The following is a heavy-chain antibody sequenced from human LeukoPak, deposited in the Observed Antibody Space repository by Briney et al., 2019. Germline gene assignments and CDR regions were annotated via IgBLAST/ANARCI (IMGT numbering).Heavy chain of an antibody. D-gene: IGHD3-3*01. CDR1: GYTFTSYG. V-gene: IGHV1-18*01. CDR2: ISGYNGNT. Sequence: ASVKVSCKASGYTFTSYGISWVRQAPGQGLEWMGWISGYNGNTNYAQNLQGRVTMITDTSTSTAYMELRSLRSDGTAVYYCARGGVYYDFWSAFGYWGQGTLVTVSS. CDR3: ARGGVYYDFWSAFGY. J-gene: IGHJ4*02.